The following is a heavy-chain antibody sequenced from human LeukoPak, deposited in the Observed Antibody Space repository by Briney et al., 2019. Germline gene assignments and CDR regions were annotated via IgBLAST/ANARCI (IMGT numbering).Heavy chain of an antibody. Sequence: GGSLRLSCAASGFTVSSNYMSWVRQAPGKGLEWVSVIYSGGSTYYADSVKGRFTISRDNSKNTLYLQMNSLRAEDTAVYYCAKVLTTVTTFDAFDIWGQGTMVTVSS. V-gene: IGHV3-53*05. J-gene: IGHJ3*02. CDR2: IYSGGST. CDR1: GFTVSSNY. CDR3: AKVLTTVTTFDAFDI. D-gene: IGHD4-17*01.